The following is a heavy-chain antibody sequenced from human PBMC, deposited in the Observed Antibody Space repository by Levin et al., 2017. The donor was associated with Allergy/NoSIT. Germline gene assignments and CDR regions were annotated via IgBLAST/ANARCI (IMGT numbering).Heavy chain of an antibody. CDR1: GFTFSSYG. CDR3: ARDHYSSSSRYYYYGMDV. V-gene: IGHV3-33*01. CDR2: IWYDGSNK. Sequence: GGSLRLSCAASGFTFSSYGMHWVRQAPGKGLEWVAVIWYDGSNKYYADSVKGRFTISRDNSKNTLYLQMNSLRAEDTAVYYCARDHYSSSSRYYYYGMDVWGQGTTVTVSS. D-gene: IGHD6-6*01. J-gene: IGHJ6*02.